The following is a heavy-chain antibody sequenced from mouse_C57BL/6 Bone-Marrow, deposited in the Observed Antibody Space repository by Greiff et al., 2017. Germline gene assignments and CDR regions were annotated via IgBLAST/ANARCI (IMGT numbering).Heavy chain of an antibody. CDR2: SRNKANDYTT. Sequence: EVMLVESGGGLVQSGRSLRLSCATSGFTFSDFYMEWVRQAPGKGLEWIAASRNKANDYTTEYSASVKGRFIVSRDTSQSILYLQMNALRAEDTAIYYCARDGTTVPYWYFDVWGTGTTVTVSS. CDR3: ARDGTTVPYWYFDV. D-gene: IGHD1-1*01. J-gene: IGHJ1*03. V-gene: IGHV7-1*01. CDR1: GFTFSDFY.